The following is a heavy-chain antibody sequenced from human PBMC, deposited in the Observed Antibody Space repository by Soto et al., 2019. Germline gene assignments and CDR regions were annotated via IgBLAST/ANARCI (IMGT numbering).Heavy chain of an antibody. D-gene: IGHD5-12*01. Sequence: QVQLVESGGVLVKPGGSLRLSCAASGFTFSDYDMSWIRQAPGKELEWVSYISSSSSYTNYADSVKGRFTISRDNAKNSLYLQLNSRRAEHTAVYYCARDHNRYSGYDYVDYWGQGTLVTVSS. V-gene: IGHV3-11*05. CDR1: GFTFSDYD. CDR3: ARDHNRYSGYDYVDY. CDR2: ISSSSSYT. J-gene: IGHJ4*02.